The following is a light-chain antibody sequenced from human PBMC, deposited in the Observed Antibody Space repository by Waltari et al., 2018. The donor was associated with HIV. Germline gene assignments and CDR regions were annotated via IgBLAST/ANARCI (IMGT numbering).Light chain of an antibody. CDR1: QTVLYSSNNKNY. J-gene: IGKJ2*01. Sequence: DIVMTQSPDSLAVSLGERATINCKSSQTVLYSSNNKNYLTWYQHRPGQPPKVVIYWASTRESGVPDRFSGSGSGTDFTLTINSLQAEDVAVYYCQQYYSLPYTFGRGTKLEIK. CDR2: WAS. CDR3: QQYYSLPYT. V-gene: IGKV4-1*01.